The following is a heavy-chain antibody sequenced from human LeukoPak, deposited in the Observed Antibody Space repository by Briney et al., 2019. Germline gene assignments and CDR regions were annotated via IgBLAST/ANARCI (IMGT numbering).Heavy chain of an antibody. V-gene: IGHV4-30-4*08. CDR2: IYYSGST. CDR3: ARVGRYYDSSGYYYYYYYYMDV. J-gene: IGHJ6*03. CDR1: GGSISSGDYY. Sequence: SQTLSLTCTVSGGSISSGDYYWSWIRQPPGKGLEWIRYIYYSGSTYSNPSLKSRVTISVDTSKNQFSLKMSSVTAADTAVYYCARVGRYYDSSGYYYYYYYYMDVWGRGTTVTVSS. D-gene: IGHD3-22*01.